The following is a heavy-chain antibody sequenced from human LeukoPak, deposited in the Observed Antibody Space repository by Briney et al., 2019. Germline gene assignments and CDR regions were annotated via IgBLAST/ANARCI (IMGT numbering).Heavy chain of an antibody. CDR3: ARIGTAAGFDY. D-gene: IGHD6-13*01. Sequence: SETLSLTCTVSGGSISSGGYYWSWIRQPPGKGLEWIGYIYHSGSTYYNPSLKSRVTISVDRSKNQFSLELSSVTAADTAVYYCARIGTAAGFDYWGQGTLVTVSS. J-gene: IGHJ4*02. CDR1: GGSISSGGYY. CDR2: IYHSGST. V-gene: IGHV4-30-2*01.